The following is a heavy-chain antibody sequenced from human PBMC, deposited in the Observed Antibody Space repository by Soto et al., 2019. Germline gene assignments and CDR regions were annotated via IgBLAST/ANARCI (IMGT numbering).Heavy chain of an antibody. D-gene: IGHD5-18*01. CDR3: TTETATFIQLGFPTIDY. CDR1: GFTFTNAW. Sequence: EVQLVESGGGLVKPGGSLRLSCAASGFTFTNAWMSWVRQAPGKGLEWVGRIRSKNDGGTADYAAPVKGRFTLSRDDSRNTLFLQMTSLKTEDTAVYYCTTETATFIQLGFPTIDYWGQGTLVTVSS. J-gene: IGHJ4*02. CDR2: IRSKNDGGTA. V-gene: IGHV3-15*01.